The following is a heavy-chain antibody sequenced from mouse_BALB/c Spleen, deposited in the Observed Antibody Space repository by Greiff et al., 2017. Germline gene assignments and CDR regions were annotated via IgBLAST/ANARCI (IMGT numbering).Heavy chain of an antibody. CDR1: GYTFTSYW. J-gene: IGHJ4*01. V-gene: IGHV1-7*01. CDR2: INPSTGYT. D-gene: IGHD1-1*01. Sequence: QVQLQQSGAELAKPGASVKMSCKASGYTFTSYWMHWVKQRPGQGLEWIGYINPSTGYTEYNQKFKDKATLTADKSSSTAYMQLSSLTSEDSAVYYCARRAVVLRYAMDYWGQGTSVTVSS. CDR3: ARRAVVLRYAMDY.